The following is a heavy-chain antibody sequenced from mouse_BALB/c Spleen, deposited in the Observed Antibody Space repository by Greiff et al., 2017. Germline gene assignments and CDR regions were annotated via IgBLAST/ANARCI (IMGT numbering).Heavy chain of an antibody. J-gene: IGHJ2*01. D-gene: IGHD1-1*01. CDR2: ISSGGST. Sequence: EVQLVESGGGLVKPGGSLKLSCAASGFTFSSYAMSWVRQTPEKRLEWVASISSGGSTYYPDSVKGRFTISRDNARNILYLQMSSLRSEDTAMYYCARDGSSWGGYYFDYWGQGTTLTVSS. V-gene: IGHV5-6-5*01. CDR1: GFTFSSYA. CDR3: ARDGSSWGGYYFDY.